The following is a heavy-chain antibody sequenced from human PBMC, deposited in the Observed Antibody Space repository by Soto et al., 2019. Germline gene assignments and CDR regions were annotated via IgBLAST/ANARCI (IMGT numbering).Heavy chain of an antibody. D-gene: IGHD3-10*01. V-gene: IGHV3-23*01. J-gene: IGHJ6*03. CDR1: GFTFGNYA. Sequence: EVQLLESGGTLVQPGGSLRLSCVASGFTFGNYAMSWVRQAPGMGLECVSVIDTTGGSTYYADSVKGRLTISSDNSKDTLFLQMNSLRDDDTAVYDCAKTSWHAEKNYFHFMAVWGKGTTVTVSS. CDR2: IDTTGGST. CDR3: AKTSWHAEKNYFHFMAV.